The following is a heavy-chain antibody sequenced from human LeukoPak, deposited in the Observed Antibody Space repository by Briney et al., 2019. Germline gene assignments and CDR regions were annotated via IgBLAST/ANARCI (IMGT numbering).Heavy chain of an antibody. CDR3: AKPYSSGLDSGYFDY. D-gene: IGHD6-19*01. V-gene: IGHV3-23*01. Sequence: GGSLRLSCAASGFTFSSYSMSWVRQAPGKGLEWVSAISGSGGSAYYADSVKGRFTISRDNSKNTLYLQMNRLRAEDTAVYYCAKPYSSGLDSGYFDYWGQGTLVTVSS. J-gene: IGHJ4*02. CDR2: ISGSGGSA. CDR1: GFTFSSYS.